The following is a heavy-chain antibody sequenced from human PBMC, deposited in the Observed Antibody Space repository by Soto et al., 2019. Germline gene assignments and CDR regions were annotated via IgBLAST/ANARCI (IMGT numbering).Heavy chain of an antibody. CDR3: ARERSVGYCITTTCPKPFYYYAMDV. V-gene: IGHV1-69*12. CDR2: IIPIFGTP. D-gene: IGHD2-2*01. J-gene: IGHJ6*02. Sequence: QVQLVQSGAEVKKPGSSLKVSCKPSGGTFTNYAFSWVRQAPGLGLEWMGGIIPIFGTPDYAQNFQGRVTITADESTRTASMELSSLRSDDTAVYYCARERSVGYCITTTCPKPFYYYAMDVWGQGTTVTVSS. CDR1: GGTFTNYA.